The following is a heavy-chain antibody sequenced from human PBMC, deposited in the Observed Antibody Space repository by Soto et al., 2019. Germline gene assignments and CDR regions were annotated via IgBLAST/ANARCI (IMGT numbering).Heavy chain of an antibody. D-gene: IGHD6-13*01. V-gene: IGHV1-8*01. CDR1: GYTFTSYD. CDR3: AKRDSSSWPYSNRFDS. J-gene: IGHJ5*01. Sequence: ASVKVSCKASGYTFTSYDINWLRQDTGQGLEWMGWMNPNSGNTGYAHKFQGRVTMTRNTSTRTAYMELSSLRSEDTAVYYGAKRDSSSWPYSNRFDSSAQGALVTVSS. CDR2: MNPNSGNT.